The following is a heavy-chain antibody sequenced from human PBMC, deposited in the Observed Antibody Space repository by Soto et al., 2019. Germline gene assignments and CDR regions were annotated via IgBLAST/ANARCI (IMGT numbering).Heavy chain of an antibody. CDR1: GFTFSSYG. Sequence: HPGGSLRLSCAASGFTFSSYGMHWVRQAPGKGLEWVAVIWYDGSNKYYADSVKGRFTISRDNSKNTLYLQMNSLRAEDTAVYYCARSSLAAIFGVVRHFPIDYWGQGTLVTVSS. J-gene: IGHJ4*02. D-gene: IGHD3-3*01. V-gene: IGHV3-33*01. CDR2: IWYDGSNK. CDR3: ARSSLAAIFGVVRHFPIDY.